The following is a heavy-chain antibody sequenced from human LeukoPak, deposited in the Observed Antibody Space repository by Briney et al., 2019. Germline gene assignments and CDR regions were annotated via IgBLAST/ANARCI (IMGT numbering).Heavy chain of an antibody. J-gene: IGHJ3*02. CDR1: GGSFSGYY. V-gene: IGHV4-34*01. CDR3: ARGAYYDFWSGYGAFDI. D-gene: IGHD3-3*01. CDR2: INHSGST. Sequence: SETLSLTCAVYGGSFSGYYWSWIRQPPGNGLEWIGEINHSGSTNYNPSLKSRVTISVDTSKNQFSLKLSSVTAADTAVYYCARGAYYDFWSGYGAFDIWGQGTMVTVSS.